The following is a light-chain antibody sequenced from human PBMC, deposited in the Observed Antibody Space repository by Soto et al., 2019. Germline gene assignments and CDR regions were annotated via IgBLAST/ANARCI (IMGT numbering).Light chain of an antibody. V-gene: IGKV1-5*03. J-gene: IGKJ4*01. CDR2: KAS. CDR3: QQYNTYPLT. Sequence: DIQTTQSPSTLSASVGDRVTITCRASQSISTWLAWYQQKPGKAPKLLIYKASSLEGGVPSRFSGSGSGTEFNITVSSLRPDDFATYYCQQYNTYPLTFGGGTTVEIK. CDR1: QSISTW.